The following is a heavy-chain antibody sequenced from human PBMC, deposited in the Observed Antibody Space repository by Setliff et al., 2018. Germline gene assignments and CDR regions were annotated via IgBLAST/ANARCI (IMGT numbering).Heavy chain of an antibody. D-gene: IGHD2-2*01. CDR3: ARVLFHCSSTSCYLDAFDI. CDR1: GYTFISYG. CDR2: ISAYNGNT. J-gene: IGHJ3*02. Sequence: ASVKVSCKASGYTFISYGISWVRQAPGQGLEWMGWISAYNGNTNYAQKLQGGVTMTTDTSTSTAYMELRSLRSDDTAVYYCARVLFHCSSTSCYLDAFDIWGQGTMVTV. V-gene: IGHV1-18*01.